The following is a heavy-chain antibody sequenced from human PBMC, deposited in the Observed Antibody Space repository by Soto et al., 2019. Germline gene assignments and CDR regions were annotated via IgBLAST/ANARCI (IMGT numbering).Heavy chain of an antibody. D-gene: IGHD1-26*01. CDR2: IIPIFGTA. V-gene: IGHV1-69*13. Sequence: SVKVSCKASGGTFSSYAISWVRQAPGQGLEWMGGIIPIFGTANYAQKFQGRVTITADESTSTAYMELSSLRSEDTAVYYCAREVGATPAWFDPWGQGALVTVSS. CDR1: GGTFSSYA. CDR3: AREVGATPAWFDP. J-gene: IGHJ5*02.